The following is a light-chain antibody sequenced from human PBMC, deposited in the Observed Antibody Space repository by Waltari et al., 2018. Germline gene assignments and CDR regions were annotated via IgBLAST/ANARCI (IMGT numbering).Light chain of an antibody. J-gene: IGKJ3*01. Sequence: EIVLTQSPVTLSLSPGERATLSCRASQTIQTFLAWYQHRPGQPPRLLIYDAFYRATGIPARFSGSGSGTDFTLSISSLEPEDFAVYFCQQRSDWPPFTFGPGTRVDI. V-gene: IGKV3-11*01. CDR3: QQRSDWPPFT. CDR1: QTIQTF. CDR2: DAF.